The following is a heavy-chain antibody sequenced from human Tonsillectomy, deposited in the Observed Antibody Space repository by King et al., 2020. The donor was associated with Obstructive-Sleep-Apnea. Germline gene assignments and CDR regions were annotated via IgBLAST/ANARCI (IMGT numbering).Heavy chain of an antibody. CDR2: ISSITTVI. V-gene: IGHV3-48*04. CDR3: ARAVQWGPTYYFDY. CDR1: GLTFSGYS. J-gene: IGHJ4*02. D-gene: IGHD1-26*01. Sequence: VQLVESGGGLVQPGGSLRLSCAASGLTFSGYSSDWVRQAPGKGLEWVSHISSITTVIYYADSVKGRFTVSRDNAKNSLYLQMSSLRAEDTAVYYCARAVQWGPTYYFDYWGQGTLVTVSS.